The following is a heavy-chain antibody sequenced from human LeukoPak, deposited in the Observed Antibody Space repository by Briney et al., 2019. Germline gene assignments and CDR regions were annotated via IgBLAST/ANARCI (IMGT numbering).Heavy chain of an antibody. Sequence: GASVKVSCKASGYTFSSYGISWVRQAPGQGLEGMGWISAYNGNTNYRQKLQGIVTMTTDISTSTAYMDMRSLRSDDTAIYYCARDSPDGSGTYYNDSPDYWGQGTLVTVSS. J-gene: IGHJ4*02. CDR1: GYTFSSYG. CDR2: ISAYNGNT. CDR3: ARDSPDGSGTYYNDSPDY. V-gene: IGHV1-18*04. D-gene: IGHD3-10*01.